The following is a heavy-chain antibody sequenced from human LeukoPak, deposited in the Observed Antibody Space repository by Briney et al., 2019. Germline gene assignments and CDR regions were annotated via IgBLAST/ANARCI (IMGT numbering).Heavy chain of an antibody. V-gene: IGHV3-33*06. J-gene: IGHJ4*02. CDR1: GFTFSSYG. CDR3: AKDHSSSWSNFDY. CDR2: IWYDGSNK. D-gene: IGHD6-13*01. Sequence: PGGSLRLSCAASGFTFSSYGMHWVRQAPGKGLEWVAVIWYDGSNKYYADSVKGRFTISRDNSKNTLCLQMNSLRAEDTAVYYCAKDHSSSWSNFDYWGQGTLVTVSS.